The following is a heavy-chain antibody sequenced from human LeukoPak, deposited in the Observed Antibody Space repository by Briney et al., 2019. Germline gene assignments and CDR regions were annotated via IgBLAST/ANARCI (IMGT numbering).Heavy chain of an antibody. Sequence: GGSLRLSCAASGFTFSSYAMSWVRQAPGKGLEWVSDISGSGGSTYYAESVKGRFTISRDNSKNPLYLQMTSLRAEDTAVYYCWKDFWERDTKIVVVITTPIFDYWGQGTLVTVSS. CDR3: WKDFWERDTKIVVVITTPIFDY. J-gene: IGHJ4*02. D-gene: IGHD3-22*01. CDR1: GFTFSSYA. V-gene: IGHV3-23*01. CDR2: ISGSGGST.